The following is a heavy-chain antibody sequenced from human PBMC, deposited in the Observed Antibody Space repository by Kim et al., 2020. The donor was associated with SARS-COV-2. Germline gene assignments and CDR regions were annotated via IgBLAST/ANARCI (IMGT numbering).Heavy chain of an antibody. CDR3: ASHFPGTSIRFLGLYQFDS. CDR2: VYYTGAT. J-gene: IGHJ4*02. D-gene: IGHD2-2*02. V-gene: IGHV4-39*01. CDR1: GGSISSSGYY. Sequence: SETLSLTCTVSGGSISSSGYYWGWIRQPPGKGLEWIGSVYYTGATYCDPSLKSRVTISVDTSKNQFSLKLSSVTAADTAVCYCASHFPGTSIRFLGLYQFDSWGQGTLVTVSS.